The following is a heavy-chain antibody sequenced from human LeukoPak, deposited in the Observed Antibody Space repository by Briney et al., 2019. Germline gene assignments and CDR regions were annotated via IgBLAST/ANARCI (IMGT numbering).Heavy chain of an antibody. CDR2: IYYSGST. D-gene: IGHD4-17*01. J-gene: IGHJ6*02. CDR3: ARAPYGDYAV. Sequence: SETLSLTCTVSSGSMRSYQWSWIRQPPGKGLEWIGYIYYSGSTNYNPSLKSRVTISVDTSKNQFSLKLSSVTAADTAVYYCARAPYGDYAVWGQGTTVTVSS. V-gene: IGHV4-59*01. CDR1: SGSMRSYQ.